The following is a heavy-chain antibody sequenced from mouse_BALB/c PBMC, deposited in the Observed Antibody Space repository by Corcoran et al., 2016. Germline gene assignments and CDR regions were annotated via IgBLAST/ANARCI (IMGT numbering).Heavy chain of an antibody. D-gene: IGHD1-1*01. CDR3: ATDYGSEGFAY. J-gene: IGHJ3*01. V-gene: IGHV9-3-1*01. CDR2: INTYTGEP. CDR1: GYTFTNYG. Sequence: QIQLVQSGPELKKPGETVKISCKASGYTFTNYGMNWVKQEPGKGLKWMGWINTYTGEPTYADDFKGRFAFSLETSASTAYLQINNRKNEDTATYFWATDYGSEGFAYWGQGTLVTVSA.